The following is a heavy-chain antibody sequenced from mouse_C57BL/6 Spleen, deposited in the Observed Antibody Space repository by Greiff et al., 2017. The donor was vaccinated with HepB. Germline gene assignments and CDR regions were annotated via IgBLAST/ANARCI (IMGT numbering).Heavy chain of an antibody. CDR1: GFTFSDYY. V-gene: IGHV5-16*01. CDR3: ARDRGYSRYFDV. CDR2: INYDGSST. Sequence: EVKLMESEGGLVQPGSSMKLSCTASGFTFSDYYMAWVRQVPEKGLEWVANINYDGSSTYYLDSLKSRFIISRDNAKNILYLQMSSLKSEDTATYYCARDRGYSRYFDVWGTGTTVTVSS. J-gene: IGHJ1*03. D-gene: IGHD2-3*01.